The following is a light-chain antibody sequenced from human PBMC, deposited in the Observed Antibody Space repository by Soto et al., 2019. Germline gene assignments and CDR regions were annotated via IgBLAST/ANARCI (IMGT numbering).Light chain of an antibody. V-gene: IGKV3-20*01. CDR2: GAS. J-gene: IGKJ4*01. CDR3: QQYEA. CDR1: QSVGSSY. Sequence: EIVLTQSPGTLSLSPGERATLSCRASQSVGSSYLAWYQQKPGQAPRLLIYGASSRATGIPDRFSSSGSGTDFTLTISRLEPEEFAVYYCQQYEAFGGGTKVEIK.